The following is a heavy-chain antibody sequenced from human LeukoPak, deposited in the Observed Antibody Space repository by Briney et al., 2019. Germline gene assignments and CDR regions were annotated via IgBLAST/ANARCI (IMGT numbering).Heavy chain of an antibody. CDR1: GVTLIGYH. J-gene: IGHJ4*02. V-gene: IGHV1-2*02. CDR3: AISDYMWGFAS. Sequence: ASVKVSCKAFGVTLIGYHMHWVRQAPGRRPEWMGWIDRISGAPSPAQKFQGRVTMTRDTSMSTFYMDMSGLTSDDTAIYYCAISDYMWGFASWGVRTQVTVSS. D-gene: IGHD3-16*01. CDR2: IDRISGAP.